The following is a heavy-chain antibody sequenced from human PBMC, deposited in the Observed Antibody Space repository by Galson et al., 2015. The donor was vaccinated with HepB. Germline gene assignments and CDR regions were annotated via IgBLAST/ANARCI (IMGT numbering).Heavy chain of an antibody. V-gene: IGHV6-1*01. Sequence: CAISGDSVSSNSAAWNWIRQSPSRGLEWLGKTYYRSKWYNDYAVSVKSRITINPETSKNQFSLQLNSVTPEDTAVYYCAREAYNWSYVYYYYGMDVWGQGTTVTVSS. J-gene: IGHJ6*02. D-gene: IGHD1-7*01. CDR2: TYYRSKWYN. CDR1: GDSVSSNSAA. CDR3: AREAYNWSYVYYYYGMDV.